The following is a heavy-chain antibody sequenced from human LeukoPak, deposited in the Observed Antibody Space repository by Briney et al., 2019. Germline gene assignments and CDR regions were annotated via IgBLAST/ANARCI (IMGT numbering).Heavy chain of an antibody. J-gene: IGHJ4*02. Sequence: GGSLRLSCAASGFTFDDYAMHWVRLAPGKGLEWVSGISWNSGTIGYADSVKGRFTISRDSAKNSLYPQMNSLRAEDTALYYCAKDEGSYYSYYFDYWGQGTLVTVSS. CDR3: AKDEGSYYSYYFDY. V-gene: IGHV3-9*01. D-gene: IGHD1-26*01. CDR2: ISWNSGTI. CDR1: GFTFDDYA.